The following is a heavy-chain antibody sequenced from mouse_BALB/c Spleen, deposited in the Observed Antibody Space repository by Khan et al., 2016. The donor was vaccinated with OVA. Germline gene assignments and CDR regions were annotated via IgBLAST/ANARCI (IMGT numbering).Heavy chain of an antibody. CDR2: LSYSGVT. V-gene: IGHV3-2*02. Sequence: EVQLVESGPGLVKPSQSLSLTCTVTGYSITSGYAWNWIRQFPGNKLEWMGYLSYSGVTSYTPSLHSRLSITRDTSKNQFFRQLNSVTTEDTATEVGERGKDYGYYNDYWGQGTTRTVSS. J-gene: IGHJ2*01. CDR1: GYSITSGYA. CDR3: ERGKDYGYYNDY. D-gene: IGHD1-1*01.